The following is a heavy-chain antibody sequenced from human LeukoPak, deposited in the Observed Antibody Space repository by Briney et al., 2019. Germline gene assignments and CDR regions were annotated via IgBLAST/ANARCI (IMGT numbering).Heavy chain of an antibody. CDR3: AGHPFSDGFDF. J-gene: IGHJ3*01. V-gene: IGHV4-59*08. CDR2: IFQTGHS. Sequence: SETLSLTCTVSGGSISSYYWSWIRQPPGKGLEWIGYIFQTGHSNYNPSLKGRVTISVDTSKNQLSLKLYSVTVADTAIYYCAGHPFSDGFDFWGQGTMVTVSS. CDR1: GGSISSYY.